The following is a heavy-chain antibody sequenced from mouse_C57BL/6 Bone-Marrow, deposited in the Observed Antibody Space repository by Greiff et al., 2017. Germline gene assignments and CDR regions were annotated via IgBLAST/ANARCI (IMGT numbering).Heavy chain of an antibody. CDR2: IDPEDGET. Sequence: VQLQQSGAELVKPGASVKLSCTASGFNINDYYMHWVKQRPEQGLEWIGRIDPEDGETKYAPKFQGKATITADTSSNTSYLQLSILTSEDTAVYYWARSGYGSIWDFDGWGTVTTVTVSS. CDR1: GFNINDYY. D-gene: IGHD1-1*01. V-gene: IGHV14-2*01. CDR3: ARSGYGSIWDFDG. J-gene: IGHJ1*03.